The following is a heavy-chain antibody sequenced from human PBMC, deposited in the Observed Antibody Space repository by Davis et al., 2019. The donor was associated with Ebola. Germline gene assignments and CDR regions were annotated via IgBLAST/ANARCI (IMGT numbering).Heavy chain of an antibody. CDR2: IIPILGIA. V-gene: IGHV1-69*02. CDR1: GGTFSSYT. J-gene: IGHJ5*02. CDR3: ARLASSGWYPWFDP. D-gene: IGHD6-19*01. Sequence: AASVKVSCKASGGTFSSYTISWVRQAPGQGLEWMGRIIPILGIANYAQKFQGRVTITADKSTSTAYIELSSLRSEDTAVYYCARLASSGWYPWFDPWGQGTLVTVSS.